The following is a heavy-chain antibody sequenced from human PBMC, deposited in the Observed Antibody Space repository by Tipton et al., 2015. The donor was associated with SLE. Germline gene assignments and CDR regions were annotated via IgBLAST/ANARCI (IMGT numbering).Heavy chain of an antibody. CDR2: IRSKANSYAT. Sequence: SLRLSCAASGFTFSGSAMHWVRQASGKGLEWVGRIRSKANSYATAYAASVKGRFTISRDDSKNTAYLQMNSLKTEDTALYYCTRLDNNYYYGMDVWGQGTTVTVSS. CDR1: GFTFSGSA. D-gene: IGHD1-14*01. V-gene: IGHV3-73*01. J-gene: IGHJ6*02. CDR3: TRLDNNYYYGMDV.